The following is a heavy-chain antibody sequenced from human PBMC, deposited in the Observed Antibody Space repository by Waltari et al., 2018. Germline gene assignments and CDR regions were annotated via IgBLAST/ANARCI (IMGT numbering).Heavy chain of an antibody. J-gene: IGHJ4*02. D-gene: IGHD6-13*01. CDR2: IYYSGST. Sequence: QVQLQESGPGLVKPSETLSLTCTVSGGSISSSYWSWIRQPPGKGLEWIGYIYYSGSTNYNPSLKSRVTISVDTSKNQFSLKLSSVTAADTAVYYCARGGRGIFDYWGQGTLVTVSS. CDR1: GGSISSSY. V-gene: IGHV4-59*01. CDR3: ARGGRGIFDY.